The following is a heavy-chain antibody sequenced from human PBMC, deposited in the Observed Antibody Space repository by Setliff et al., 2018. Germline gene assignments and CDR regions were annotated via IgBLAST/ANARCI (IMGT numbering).Heavy chain of an antibody. CDR2: ISPYNGDT. V-gene: IGHV1-18*01. CDR1: GYIFNTFG. J-gene: IGHJ6*03. D-gene: IGHD1-26*01. Sequence: ASVKVSCKASGYIFNTFGINWMRRAPGQGLEWIGWISPYNGDTKYAQNFQGRVTLTTGTSTSTAYVEVRSLRSDDTAGYYCARSPPNRGVGQGHHMDVWGKGTTVTVSS. CDR3: ARSPPNRGVGQGHHMDV.